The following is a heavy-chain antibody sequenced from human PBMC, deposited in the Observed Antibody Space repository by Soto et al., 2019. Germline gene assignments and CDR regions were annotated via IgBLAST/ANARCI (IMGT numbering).Heavy chain of an antibody. Sequence: GGSLRLSCAASGFTVGNNYMSWVRQAPGKGLEWVSLIYSTGTTKYADSVKGRFTVSRDNAKNTLYLQMNSLRAEDTAVYYCAKDGRGSGSHYNSFGHWAQGTLVTVSS. V-gene: IGHV3-53*01. CDR1: GFTVGNNY. CDR2: IYSTGTT. D-gene: IGHD3-10*01. J-gene: IGHJ4*02. CDR3: AKDGRGSGSHYNSFGH.